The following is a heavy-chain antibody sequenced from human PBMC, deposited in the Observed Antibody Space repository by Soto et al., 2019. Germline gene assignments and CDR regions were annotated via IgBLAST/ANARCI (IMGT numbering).Heavy chain of an antibody. D-gene: IGHD2-2*01. CDR3: ARVVPAANHYYYYYMDV. CDR1: GFTFSSYS. V-gene: IGHV3-21*01. Sequence: PGGSLRLSCAASGFTFSSYSMNWVRQAPGKGLEWVSSISSSSSYIYYADSVKGRFTISRDNAKNSLYLQMNSLRAEDTAVYYCARVVPAANHYYYYYMDVWGKGTTVTVSS. J-gene: IGHJ6*03. CDR2: ISSSSSYI.